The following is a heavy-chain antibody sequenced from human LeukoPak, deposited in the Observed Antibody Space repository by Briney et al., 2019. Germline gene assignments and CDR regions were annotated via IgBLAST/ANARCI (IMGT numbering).Heavy chain of an antibody. J-gene: IGHJ4*02. D-gene: IGHD6-6*01. CDR1: GGTFSSYA. CDR3: ARVQQLVLDY. CDR2: IIPIFGTA. V-gene: IGHV1-69*13. Sequence: GASVKVSCKASGGTFSSYAISWVRQAPGQGLEWMGGIIPIFGTANYAQKFQGRVTITADESTSTADMELSSLRSEDTAVYYCARVQQLVLDYWGQGTLVTVSS.